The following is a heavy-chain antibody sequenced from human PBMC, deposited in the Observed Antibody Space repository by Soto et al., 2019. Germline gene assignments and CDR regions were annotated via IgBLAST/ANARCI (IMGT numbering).Heavy chain of an antibody. Sequence: GGSLRLSCAASGFTFSSYWMGWVRQAPGKGLEWVANIKQDGSEKYYVDSVKGRFTISRDNAKNSLYLQMNSLRAEDTAVYYCAKEKISASCCNWFDPWGQGTLVTVSS. CDR2: IKQDGSEK. CDR3: AKEKISASCCNWFDP. D-gene: IGHD2-2*01. CDR1: GFTFSSYW. J-gene: IGHJ5*02. V-gene: IGHV3-7*01.